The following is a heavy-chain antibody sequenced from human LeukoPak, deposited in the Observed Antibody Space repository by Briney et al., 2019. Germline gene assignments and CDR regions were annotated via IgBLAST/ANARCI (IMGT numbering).Heavy chain of an antibody. CDR3: ARDLVKEKPSGGFYYCGMDV. D-gene: IGHD1-26*01. Sequence: SETLSLTCPVFGASIRGYHWSWIRQPPGKGLEWIGHFYYSGSTNFNPSLKSRVTVSGDTSKNQFSLKVISVTAADTAVYYCARDLVKEKPSGGFYYCGMDVWGQGTTVTVSS. CDR2: FYYSGST. J-gene: IGHJ6*02. V-gene: IGHV4-59*01. CDR1: GASIRGYH.